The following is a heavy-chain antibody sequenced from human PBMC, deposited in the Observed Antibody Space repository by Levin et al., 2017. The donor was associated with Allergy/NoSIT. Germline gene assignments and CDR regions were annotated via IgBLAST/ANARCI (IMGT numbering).Heavy chain of an antibody. CDR3: ARDLSDYGSGSYRYYYGMDV. V-gene: IGHV1-46*01. D-gene: IGHD3-10*01. CDR2: INPSGSRT. J-gene: IGHJ6*02. Sequence: ASVKVSCKASGYTFTSYYMHWVRQAPGQGLEWMGMINPSGSRTRYAQKFQGRVTMTRDTSTSTVYMELSSLRSEDTAVYYCARDLSDYGSGSYRYYYGMDVWGQGATVTVSS. CDR1: GYTFTSYY.